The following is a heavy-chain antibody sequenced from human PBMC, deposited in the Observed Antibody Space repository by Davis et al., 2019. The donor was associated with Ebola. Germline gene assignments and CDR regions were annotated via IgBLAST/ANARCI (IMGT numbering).Heavy chain of an antibody. Sequence: TFSSYWMSWVPQPPGKGLEWIGSIYYSGSTYYNPSLKSRVTISVDTSKNQFSLKLSSVTAADTAVYYCARGGARGMFDYWGQGTLVTVSS. CDR2: IYYSGST. CDR1: TFSSYW. J-gene: IGHJ4*02. V-gene: IGHV4-39*07. CDR3: ARGGARGMFDY. D-gene: IGHD3-16*01.